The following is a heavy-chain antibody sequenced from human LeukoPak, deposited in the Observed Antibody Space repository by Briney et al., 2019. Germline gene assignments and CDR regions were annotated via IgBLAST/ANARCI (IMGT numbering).Heavy chain of an antibody. CDR3: AKDLLRITMVRGGLAFDAFDI. Sequence: GGSLRLSCAASGFTFSSYAMSWVRQAPGKGLEWVSAISGSGGSTYYADSVKGRFTISRDNSKNTLYLQMNSLRAEDTAVYYCAKDLLRITMVRGGLAFDAFDIWGQGTMVTVSS. J-gene: IGHJ3*02. CDR2: ISGSGGST. D-gene: IGHD3-10*01. V-gene: IGHV3-23*01. CDR1: GFTFSSYA.